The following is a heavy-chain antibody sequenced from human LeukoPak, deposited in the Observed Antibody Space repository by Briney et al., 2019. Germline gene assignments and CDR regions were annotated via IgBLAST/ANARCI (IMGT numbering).Heavy chain of an antibody. D-gene: IGHD2/OR15-2a*01. J-gene: IGHJ4*02. CDR3: TRKGSQWDFLVDY. CDR2: INSAGSSI. V-gene: IGHV3-74*01. CDR1: GLTLSSYW. Sequence: PGGSLRLSCAASGLTLSSYWMHWVRQAPGKGLVWVSRINSAGSSISYGDSVKGRFTTSRDNSENSLYLQMDSLTAEDTAVYYCTRKGSQWDFLVDYWGQGTRVAVSP.